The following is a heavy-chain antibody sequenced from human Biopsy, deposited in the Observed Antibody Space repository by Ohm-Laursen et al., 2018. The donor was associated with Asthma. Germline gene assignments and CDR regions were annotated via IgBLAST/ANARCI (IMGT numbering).Heavy chain of an antibody. CDR2: ISYGGKT. J-gene: IGHJ6*02. Sequence: SETLSLTWTVSGGSMTPTSHYWDWIRQAPGKGLEWIGYISYGGKTSYNPSLKNRVTISRDTSKNQFSLRLTSVTAADTAVYFCARRITIFGVVQKDHGMDARGQGTTVIVSS. V-gene: IGHV4-39*01. CDR3: ARRITIFGVVQKDHGMDA. D-gene: IGHD3-3*01. CDR1: GGSMTPTSHY.